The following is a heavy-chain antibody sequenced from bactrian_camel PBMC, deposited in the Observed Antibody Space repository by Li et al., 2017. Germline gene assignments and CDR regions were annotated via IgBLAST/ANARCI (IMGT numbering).Heavy chain of an antibody. J-gene: IGHJ4*01. CDR3: AAKWPGTANCDSDLHEYNY. D-gene: IGHD3*01. V-gene: IGHV3S40*01. CDR2: EYSGST. Sequence: LRLSCAASGFIFSTYVMSWVRQAPGRGLEWVSSYEYSGSTWYGDSVKDRFTISRDGARNTLYLQMNSLKPDDTAIYFCAAKWPGTANCDSDLHEYNYWGQGTQVTVS. CDR1: GFIFSTYV.